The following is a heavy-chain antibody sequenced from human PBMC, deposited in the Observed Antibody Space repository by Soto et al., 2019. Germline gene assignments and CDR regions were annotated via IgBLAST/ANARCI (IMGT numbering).Heavy chain of an antibody. CDR3: VRGDYGAPPDY. Sequence: GASVKVSCKASGYTFTNYGISWVRQAPGQGLEWMGWISGYNGNTNYAQKFQGRVTMTRDTSTSTAYMELRSLRSDDTAVYYCVRGDYGAPPDYWGQGTLVTVSS. CDR1: GYTFTNYG. V-gene: IGHV1-18*01. D-gene: IGHD4-17*01. CDR2: ISGYNGNT. J-gene: IGHJ4*02.